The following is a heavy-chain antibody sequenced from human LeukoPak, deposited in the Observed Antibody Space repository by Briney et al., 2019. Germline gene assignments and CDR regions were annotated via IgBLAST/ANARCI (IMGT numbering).Heavy chain of an antibody. V-gene: IGHV1-3*01. CDR3: ARGNGDYVPDY. J-gene: IGHJ4*02. CDR2: INAGNGHT. D-gene: IGHD4-17*01. CDR1: GYTFTNYT. Sequence: ASVKVSCKASGYTFTNYTLHWVRQAPGQRLEWMGWINAGNGHTRDSQKFQGRVTITGDTSASTAYMELSSLRSEDTAVYYCARGNGDYVPDYWGQGTLVTVSS.